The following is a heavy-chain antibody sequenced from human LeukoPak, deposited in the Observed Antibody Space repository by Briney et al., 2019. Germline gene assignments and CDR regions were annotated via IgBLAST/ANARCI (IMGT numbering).Heavy chain of an antibody. CDR2: IYQSGST. V-gene: IGHV4-38-2*02. CDR3: ARVVTVAVAGKYYFDY. D-gene: IGHD6-19*01. CDR1: GYSISSGYY. J-gene: IGHJ4*02. Sequence: ASETLSLTCTVSGYSISSGYYWGWIRQPPGKGLEWIGSIYQSGSTYYNPSLKSRVTISVDTSKSQFSLKLSSVTAADTAVYYCARVVTVAVAGKYYFDYWGQGTLVTVSS.